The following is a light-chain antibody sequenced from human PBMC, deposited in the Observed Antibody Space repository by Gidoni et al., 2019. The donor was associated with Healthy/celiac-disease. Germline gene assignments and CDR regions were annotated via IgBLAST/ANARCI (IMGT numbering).Light chain of an antibody. Sequence: EIVLTPSPGTLSLSPVERATLSCKASHSVSSSYLAWYQQKPGQAPMLLIYGASSRATGIPDRFSGSGSGTDFTLTISRLEPEDVAVYYCQQYGSSPPRLTFGGGTKVEIK. CDR3: QQYGSSPPRLT. J-gene: IGKJ4*01. CDR2: GAS. CDR1: HSVSSSY. V-gene: IGKV3-20*01.